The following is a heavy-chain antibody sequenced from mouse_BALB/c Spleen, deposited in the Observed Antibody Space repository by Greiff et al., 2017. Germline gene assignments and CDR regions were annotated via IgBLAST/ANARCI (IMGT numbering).Heavy chain of an antibody. D-gene: IGHD5-1*01. J-gene: IGHJ3*01. Sequence: QVQLQQPGAELVKPGASVKLSCKASGYTFTSYWMHWVKQRPGQGLEWIGEIDPSDSYTNYNQKFKGKATLTVDKSSSTAYMQLSSLTSEDSAVYYCARFTSFAYWGQGTLVTVSA. CDR3: ARFTSFAY. CDR2: IDPSDSYT. CDR1: GYTFTSYW. V-gene: IGHV1-69*02.